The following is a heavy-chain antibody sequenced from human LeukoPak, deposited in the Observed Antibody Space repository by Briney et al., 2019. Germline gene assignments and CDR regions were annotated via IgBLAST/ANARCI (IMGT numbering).Heavy chain of an antibody. Sequence: GGSLGLSCAASGFTLSDYYMSWIRQAPGKGLEWVSYSSSSGTTIYYADSVKGRFAISRDNAKNSLYLQMNSLRAEDTAVYYCARRRDFIDYWGQGTLVTVSS. CDR3: ARRRDFIDY. V-gene: IGHV3-11*01. CDR1: GFTLSDYY. J-gene: IGHJ4*02. CDR2: SSSSGTTI. D-gene: IGHD3/OR15-3a*01.